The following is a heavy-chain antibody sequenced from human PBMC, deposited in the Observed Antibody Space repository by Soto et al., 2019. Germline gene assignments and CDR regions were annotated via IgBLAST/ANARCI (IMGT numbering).Heavy chain of an antibody. CDR2: IKSDGSYT. CDR1: GFTFSNYW. CDR3: ATVESGNLGTGY. Sequence: EVHLVESGGGLVQPGGSLRLSCAASGFTFSNYWMHWVRQAPGKGPVWVSRIKSDGSYTHYADSVKGLFTISRDNAQSTLFLQMISLRAADTAVCFCATVESGNLGTGYWGQGTLVTVSS. J-gene: IGHJ4*02. D-gene: IGHD3-3*01. V-gene: IGHV3-74*01.